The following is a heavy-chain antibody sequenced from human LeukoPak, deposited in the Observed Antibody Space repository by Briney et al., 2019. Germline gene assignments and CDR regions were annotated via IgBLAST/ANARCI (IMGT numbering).Heavy chain of an antibody. CDR1: GGSFSGYY. CDR2: INHSGST. CDR3: ARRHSSSWQRAVDY. V-gene: IGHV4-34*01. D-gene: IGHD6-13*01. J-gene: IGHJ4*02. Sequence: SETLSLTCAVSGGSFSGYYWSWIRQPPGKGLEWIGEINHSGSTNYNPSLKSRVTISVDTSKNQFSLKLSSVTAADTAVYYCARRHSSSWQRAVDYWGQGTLVTVSS.